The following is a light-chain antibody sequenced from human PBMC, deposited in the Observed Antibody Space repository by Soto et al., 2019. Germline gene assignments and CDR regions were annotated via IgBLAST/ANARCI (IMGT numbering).Light chain of an antibody. Sequence: QSALTKPASVSGSPGQSITISCTGTSSDVGGYNYVSWYQQHPGKPPKLMIYDVSNRPSGISNRFSGSKSGNTASLTIFGLQAEDEADYYCTSYTSSSTVLFGGGTQLTVL. CDR3: TSYTSSSTVL. CDR1: SSDVGGYNY. V-gene: IGLV2-14*01. CDR2: DVS. J-gene: IGLJ3*02.